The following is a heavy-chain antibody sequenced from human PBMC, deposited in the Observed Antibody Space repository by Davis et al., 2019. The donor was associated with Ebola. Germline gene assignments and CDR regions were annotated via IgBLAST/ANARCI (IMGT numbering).Heavy chain of an antibody. CDR1: GFTFSTYS. D-gene: IGHD3-10*01. J-gene: IGHJ4*02. CDR3: ARNNYGSGFDY. Sequence: PGGSLRLSCAASGFTFSTYSMTWVRQAPGKGLEWVSSISSSSSSIYYADSVKGRFTISRDNAKNSLYLQMNSLRAEDTAVYYCARNNYGSGFDYWGQGTLVTVSS. CDR2: ISSSSSSI. V-gene: IGHV3-21*01.